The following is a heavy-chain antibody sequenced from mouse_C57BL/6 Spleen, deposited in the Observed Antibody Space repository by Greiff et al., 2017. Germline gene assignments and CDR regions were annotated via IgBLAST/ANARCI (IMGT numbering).Heavy chain of an antibody. CDR3: ARHIDYYGSSFPYWYFDV. D-gene: IGHD1-1*01. CDR2: IYPGDGDT. CDR1: GYAFSSSW. V-gene: IGHV1-82*01. Sequence: QVQLQQSGPELVKPGASVKISCKASGYAFSSSWMNWVKQRPGRGLEWIGRIYPGDGDTNYNGKFKGKAPLTADKSYSTAYMQLSSLTSEYSAVYFCARHIDYYGSSFPYWYFDVWGTGTTVTVSS. J-gene: IGHJ1*03.